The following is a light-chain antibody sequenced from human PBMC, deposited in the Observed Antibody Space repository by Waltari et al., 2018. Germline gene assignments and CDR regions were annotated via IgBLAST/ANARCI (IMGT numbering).Light chain of an antibody. CDR2: DTS. CDR1: QSVSSF. Sequence: ELVLTQSPATLSVSPGERATLSCRASQSVSSFLAWYQQKPGQAPRLLIYDTSNRATGIPARFTGSGSGTDFTLTISSLEPEDSAVYYCQQRGNWPPWTFGQGTKVEV. CDR3: QQRGNWPPWT. J-gene: IGKJ1*01. V-gene: IGKV3-11*01.